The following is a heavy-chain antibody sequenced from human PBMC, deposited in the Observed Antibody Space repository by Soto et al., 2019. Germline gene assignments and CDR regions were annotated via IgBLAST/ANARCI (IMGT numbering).Heavy chain of an antibody. CDR1: GFTFSNYE. J-gene: IGHJ4*03. Sequence: PGGSLRLSCAASGFTFSNYEMNWVRQAPGKGLEWVSYISSSGSNIYYADSVKGRFTVSRDNAKNSLNLQMNSLRDEDTAVYYCARYELGGYFDYWGQRTLVTVSS. CDR3: ARYELGGYFDY. D-gene: IGHD6-6*01. CDR2: ISSSGSNI. V-gene: IGHV3-48*03.